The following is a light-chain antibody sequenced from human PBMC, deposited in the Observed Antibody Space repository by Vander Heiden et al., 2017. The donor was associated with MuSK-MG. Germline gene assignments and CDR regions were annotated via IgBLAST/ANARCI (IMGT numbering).Light chain of an antibody. J-gene: IGLJ2*01. CDR3: QAWDSSVV. CDR2: QDS. Sequence: SYELPQPPSVSVSPGQTASITCSGDKLGDKYACWYQQKPGQSPVLVIHQDSKRPSGIPERFSGSNSGNTATLTISGTQAMDEADYYCQAWDSSVVFGGGTKLTVL. CDR1: KLGDKY. V-gene: IGLV3-1*01.